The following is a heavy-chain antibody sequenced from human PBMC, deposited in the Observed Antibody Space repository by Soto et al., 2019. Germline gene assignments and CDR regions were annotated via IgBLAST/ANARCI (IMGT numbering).Heavy chain of an antibody. CDR1: GYIFTSYW. V-gene: IGHV5-10-1*01. CDR2: IDPSDSYT. J-gene: IGHJ4*02. Sequence: GEYLKLYCKGSGYIFTSYWISWVRQVPGKGLEWMGRIDPSDSYTNYSPSFQGHVTISADKSISTAYLQWSSLKASDTAMYYCARLQVGGWYELGYWGQGTLVTVSS. CDR3: ARLQVGGWYELGY. D-gene: IGHD6-19*01.